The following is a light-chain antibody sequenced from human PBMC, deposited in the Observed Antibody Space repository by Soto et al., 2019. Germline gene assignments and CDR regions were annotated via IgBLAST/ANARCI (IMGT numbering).Light chain of an antibody. J-gene: IGKJ2*01. CDR1: QSVNSNY. CDR2: GAS. V-gene: IGKV3-20*01. CDR3: QQYGTSPHT. Sequence: EIVLTQSPGTLSLSPGERATLSCRASQSVNSNYLAWYQQKPGQVPRPLIYGASIRAAGVPDRLSGSGSGIDITLTISRLEPEDYPGYYCQQYGTSPHTFGQGTKLEIK.